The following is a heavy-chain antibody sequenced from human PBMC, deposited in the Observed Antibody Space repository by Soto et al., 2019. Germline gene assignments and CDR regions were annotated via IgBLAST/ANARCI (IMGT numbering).Heavy chain of an antibody. CDR3: VRDLYRSATMPCLDH. Sequence: HPGGSLRLSCEASGFTFINYAMSWVRQSPGKGLEWVSSISDTGGGSYYADSMDGRFTVSRDNSKNTLYLQINSLRAEDTAIYYCVRDLYRSATMPCLDHWGQGALVTVSS. J-gene: IGHJ4*02. CDR1: GFTFINYA. D-gene: IGHD1-1*01. V-gene: IGHV3-23*01. CDR2: ISDTGGGS.